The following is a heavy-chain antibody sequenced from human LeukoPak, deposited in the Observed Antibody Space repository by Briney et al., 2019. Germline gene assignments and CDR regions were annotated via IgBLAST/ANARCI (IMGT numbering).Heavy chain of an antibody. Sequence: GGSLRLSCAASGFTLSSYGMHWVRQAPGKGLEWVAVIWYDGSNKYYADSVKGRFTISRDNSKNTLYLQMNSLRAEDTAVYYCARESYDILTGLADAFDIWGQGTMVTVSS. D-gene: IGHD3-9*01. CDR1: GFTLSSYG. J-gene: IGHJ3*02. V-gene: IGHV3-33*01. CDR3: ARESYDILTGLADAFDI. CDR2: IWYDGSNK.